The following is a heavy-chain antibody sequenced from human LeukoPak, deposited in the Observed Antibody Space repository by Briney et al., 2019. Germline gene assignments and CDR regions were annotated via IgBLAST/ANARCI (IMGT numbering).Heavy chain of an antibody. V-gene: IGHV1-18*01. CDR3: ARVGGGDCSGTSCYGPY. Sequence: ASVKVSCKASGYTFTSYGISWVRQAPGQGLEWMGWISAYNGNTNYAQKLQGRVTMTTDTSTSTAYMELRSLRSDDTAVYYCARVGGGDCSGTSCYGPYWGQGTLVTVSS. CDR1: GYTFTSYG. CDR2: ISAYNGNT. D-gene: IGHD2-2*01. J-gene: IGHJ4*02.